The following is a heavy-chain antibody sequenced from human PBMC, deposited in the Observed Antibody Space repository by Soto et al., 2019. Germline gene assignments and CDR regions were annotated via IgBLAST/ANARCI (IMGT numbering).Heavy chain of an antibody. V-gene: IGHV4-59*13. CDR2: IYTSGNT. CDR3: ASHVGSGYSDY. CDR1: GASISDYY. D-gene: IGHD1-26*01. J-gene: IGHJ4*02. Sequence: QVRLQESGPGLVKPSETLSLTCNVSGASISDYYWSWIRQPPGKGLEWIGYIYTSGNTNYNPSLKRRVTISVDTTKNQFSLKLRSVTAADTAVYYCASHVGSGYSDYWCQGTLVTVSS.